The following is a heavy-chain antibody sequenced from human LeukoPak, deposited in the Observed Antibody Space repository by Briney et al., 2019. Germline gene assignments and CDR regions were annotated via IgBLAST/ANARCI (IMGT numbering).Heavy chain of an antibody. Sequence: GTSLRLSCEASGFRFGIYGLHWVRQAPGEGLEWVAGISYDGNSKYYVESVKGRFTISRDNTESTLYLQMKSLRVGDTALYYCARVTGYYFESWGQGTLVTVSS. V-gene: IGHV3-30*01. CDR2: ISYDGNSK. CDR3: ARVTGYYFES. J-gene: IGHJ4*02. CDR1: GFRFGIYG. D-gene: IGHD7-27*01.